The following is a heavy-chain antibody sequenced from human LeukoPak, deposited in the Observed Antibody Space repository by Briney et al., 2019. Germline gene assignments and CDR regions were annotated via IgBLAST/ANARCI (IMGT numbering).Heavy chain of an antibody. CDR2: IYPGDSDT. D-gene: IGHD7-27*01. CDR1: GYSFTSYW. CDR3: ARLLGTGGISPHGY. J-gene: IGHJ4*02. Sequence: GESLKISCKGSGYSFTSYWIGWVRKLPGKGLDWTGIIYPGDSDTRYSPSFQGHVTISADKSISTAYLQWSSLKASDTAMYYCARLLGTGGISPHGYWGQGTLVTVSS. V-gene: IGHV5-51*01.